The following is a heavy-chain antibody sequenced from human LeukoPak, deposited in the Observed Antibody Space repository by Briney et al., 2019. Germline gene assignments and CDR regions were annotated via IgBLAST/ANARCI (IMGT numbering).Heavy chain of an antibody. CDR3: AKHRGVVVIAMIDY. Sequence: PGGSLRLSCAASGFTFSSYGMHWVRQAPGKGLEWVAFIRYDGSNKYYADSVKGRFTISRDNSKNTLYLQMNSLRAEDTAVYYCAKHRGVVVIAMIDYWGQGTLVTVSS. V-gene: IGHV3-30*02. CDR2: IRYDGSNK. D-gene: IGHD2-21*01. J-gene: IGHJ4*02. CDR1: GFTFSSYG.